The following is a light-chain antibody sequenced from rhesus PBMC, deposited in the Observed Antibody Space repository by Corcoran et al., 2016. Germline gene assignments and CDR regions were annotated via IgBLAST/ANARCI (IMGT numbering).Light chain of an antibody. J-gene: IGKJ1*01. CDR2: GVS. Sequence: DIVMTQTPPSLPVTPGEPASISCRSSQSLLHTDGRTYLYWYLQKPGQPPRLLIYGVSNRFFGGPARVSGIGSCTDFTLKISRVKAEDVGTYYCMQALQTPLTFGQGTKVEIK. CDR3: MQALQTPLT. CDR1: QSLLHTDGRTY. V-gene: IGKV2-73*01.